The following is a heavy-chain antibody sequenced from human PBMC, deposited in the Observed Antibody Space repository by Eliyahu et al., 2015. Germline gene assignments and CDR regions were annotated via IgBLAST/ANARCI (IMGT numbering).Heavy chain of an antibody. CDR2: INHSGST. J-gene: IGHJ4*02. D-gene: IGHD2-15*01. V-gene: IGHV4-34*01. CDR3: AAWCSGDSCYSKDY. Sequence: QVQLQQWGAGLLKPSETLSLTXAIYGGXFSGHYWVWIRQPPGKGLEWIGEINHSGSTNHNPSLKSRVTISLDTSKKQFSLKLTSVTAADTAVYYCAAWCSGDSCYSKDYWGQGTLVTVSS. CDR1: GGXFSGHY.